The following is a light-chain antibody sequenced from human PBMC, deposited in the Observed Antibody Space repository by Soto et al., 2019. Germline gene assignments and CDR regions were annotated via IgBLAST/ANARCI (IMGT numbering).Light chain of an antibody. CDR1: QSVSSSY. V-gene: IGKV3-20*01. J-gene: IGKJ1*01. CDR2: GAS. CDR3: QQYGSSPRT. Sequence: EIVLTQSPGTLSLSPGERAILSCRASQSVSSSYLAWYQQKPGQAPRLLIYGASNRATGIPDRFSGSGSGTEFTLTISRLEPEDFAVYYCQQYGSSPRTFGQGTKVEIK.